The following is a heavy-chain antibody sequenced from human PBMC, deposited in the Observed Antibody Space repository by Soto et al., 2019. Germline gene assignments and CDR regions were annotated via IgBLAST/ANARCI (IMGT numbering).Heavy chain of an antibody. J-gene: IGHJ5*02. CDR2: ISAYNGNT. CDR1: GYTFTSYG. CDR3: ARDDPGDAAFYDYIWGSYYHP. Sequence: ASVKVSCKASGYTFTSYGISWVRQAPGQGLEWMGWISAYNGNTNYAQKLQGRVTMTTDTSTSTAYMELRSLRSDDTAVYYCARDDPGDAAFYDYIWGSYYHPWGQGTLVTVSS. V-gene: IGHV1-18*01. D-gene: IGHD3-16*01.